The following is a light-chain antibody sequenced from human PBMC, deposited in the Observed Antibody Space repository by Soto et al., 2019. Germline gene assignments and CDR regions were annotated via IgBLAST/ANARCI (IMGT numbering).Light chain of an antibody. CDR2: EVN. V-gene: IGLV2-23*02. Sequence: QSVLTRPAAVSVSPGQSITMSCTGTSSNVGSYKLVSWYQQHPGKAPKLMIFEVNKRPSGVSNRFSGSKSGNTASLTISGLKVEDEADYYCCSSGGSPTYVFGTGTKVTVL. J-gene: IGLJ1*01. CDR3: CSSGGSPTYV. CDR1: SSNVGSYKL.